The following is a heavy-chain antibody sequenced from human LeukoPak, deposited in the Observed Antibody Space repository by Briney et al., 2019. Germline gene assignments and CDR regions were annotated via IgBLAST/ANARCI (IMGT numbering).Heavy chain of an antibody. V-gene: IGHV4-38-2*02. CDR1: GYSISSGYY. D-gene: IGHD5-12*01. Sequence: PSETLSLTCTVSGYSISSGYYWGWIRQPPGKGLEWIGRIYTSGSTNYNPSLKSRVTISVDTSKNQFSLKLSSVTAADTAVYYCAGGRYSGYDSDDYWGQGTLVTVSS. CDR2: IYTSGST. J-gene: IGHJ4*02. CDR3: AGGRYSGYDSDDY.